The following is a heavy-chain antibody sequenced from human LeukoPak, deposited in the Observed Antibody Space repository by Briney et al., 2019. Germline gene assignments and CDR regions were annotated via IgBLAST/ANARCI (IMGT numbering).Heavy chain of an antibody. CDR2: ISSSGSTI. CDR3: ARDLLAVAGKNY. D-gene: IGHD6-19*01. Sequence: GGSLRLSCAASGVTFSSYEMNWVRQAPGKGLEWVSYISSSGSTIYYADSVKGRFTISRDNAKNSLYLQMNSLRAEYTAVYYCARDLLAVAGKNYWGQGTLVTVSS. CDR1: GVTFSSYE. J-gene: IGHJ4*02. V-gene: IGHV3-48*03.